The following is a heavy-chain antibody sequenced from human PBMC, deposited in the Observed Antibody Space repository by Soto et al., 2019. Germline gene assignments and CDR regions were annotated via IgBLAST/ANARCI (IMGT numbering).Heavy chain of an antibody. V-gene: IGHV3-30*18. Sequence: QVQLVESGGGVVQPGRSLRLSCAASGFTFSSYGMHWVRQAPGKGLEWVAVISYDGSNKYYADSVKGRFTISRDNSKNTLLLQNESLRAEDTAVYYRAKEGGARAVVAALDYWGQGTLVTVSS. J-gene: IGHJ4*02. CDR3: AKEGGARAVVAALDY. D-gene: IGHD2-15*01. CDR2: ISYDGSNK. CDR1: GFTFSSYG.